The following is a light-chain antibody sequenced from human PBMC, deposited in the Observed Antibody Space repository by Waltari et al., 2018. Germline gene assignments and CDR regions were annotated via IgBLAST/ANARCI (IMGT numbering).Light chain of an antibody. V-gene: IGLV2-11*01. J-gene: IGLJ1*01. CDR1: SSDIGGYKY. CDR2: EVT. CDR3: CSYAGSHTFYI. Sequence: QAALTQPRSVSGSTGQSVTISCNGSSSDIGGYKYVSWCQHHPGTAPKLLIAEVTNRPSGVSGRFSGSKSGNTASLTISGLRSEDEADYYCCSYAGSHTFYIFGTGT.